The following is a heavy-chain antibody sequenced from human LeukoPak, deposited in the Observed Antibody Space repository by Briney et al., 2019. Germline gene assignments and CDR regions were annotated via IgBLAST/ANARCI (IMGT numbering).Heavy chain of an antibody. CDR1: GFTFSYYA. CDR3: ARDGDGDYVFSYYFDY. V-gene: IGHV3-30*04. J-gene: IGHJ4*02. D-gene: IGHD4-17*01. CDR2: ISYDGSNK. Sequence: GRSLRLSCAASGFTFSYYAMHWVRQAPGKGLEWVTVISYDGSNKYYADSVKGRFTISRDNSKNTLYLQMNSLRVEDTAVYYCARDGDGDYVFSYYFDYWGQGTLVTVSS.